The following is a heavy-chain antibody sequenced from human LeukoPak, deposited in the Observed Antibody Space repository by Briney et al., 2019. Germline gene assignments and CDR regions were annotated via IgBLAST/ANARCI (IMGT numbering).Heavy chain of an antibody. V-gene: IGHV1-69*06. J-gene: IGHJ4*02. CDR3: ARAPLGVERKYCSGGSCYSTPYYFDY. CDR2: IIPIFGTA. D-gene: IGHD2-15*01. CDR1: GGTFSSYA. Sequence: ASVKVSCKASGGTFSSYAISWVRQAPGQGLEWMGGIIPIFGTANYAQKFQGRVTITADKSTSTAYMELSSLRSEDTDVYYCARAPLGVERKYCSGGSCYSTPYYFDYWGQGTLVTVSS.